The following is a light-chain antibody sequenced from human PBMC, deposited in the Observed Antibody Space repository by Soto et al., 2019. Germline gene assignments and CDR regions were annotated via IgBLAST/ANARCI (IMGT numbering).Light chain of an antibody. CDR3: QQRTSWPLLWT. V-gene: IGKV3-11*01. CDR1: QSVSSY. CDR2: DAS. Sequence: EIVLTQSPATLSLSPGERATLSCRASQSVSSYLAWYQQKPGQAPRLLIYDASNRATGIPARFSGSGSGTDFTLTISSLAPEDFAVYYCQQRTSWPLLWTFGGGTKVEIK. J-gene: IGKJ4*01.